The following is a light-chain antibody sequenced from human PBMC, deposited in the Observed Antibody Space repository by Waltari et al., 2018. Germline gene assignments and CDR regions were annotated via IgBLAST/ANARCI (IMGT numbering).Light chain of an antibody. CDR1: NIEDTM. J-gene: IGLJ3*02. CDR2: RDI. Sequence: SYELTSPLSVTVVLGQTARITCGGSNIEDTMLHWYRQKPGQAPVLVIYRDIKRPSGIPDRFSGSNSGNTATLTISGAQAGDEAAYFCQVWDSSGALFGGGTKLTVL. CDR3: QVWDSSGAL. V-gene: IGLV3-9*01.